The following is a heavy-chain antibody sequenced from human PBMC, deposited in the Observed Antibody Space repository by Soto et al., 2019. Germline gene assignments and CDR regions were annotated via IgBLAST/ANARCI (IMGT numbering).Heavy chain of an antibody. V-gene: IGHV3-NL1*01. D-gene: IGHD3-16*02. J-gene: IGHJ6*02. CDR3: AKVAFRLGELSPDYYGMDV. CDR2: IDAGGGGT. Sequence: VRQAPGKGLEWVSVIDAGGGGTYYADSVKGRFASSRDNSKNTLYLQMNSLRAEDTAVYYCAKVAFRLGELSPDYYGMDVWGQGTTVTVSS.